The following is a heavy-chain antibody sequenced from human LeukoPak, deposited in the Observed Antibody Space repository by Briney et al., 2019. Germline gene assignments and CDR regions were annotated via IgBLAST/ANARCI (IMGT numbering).Heavy chain of an antibody. CDR3: ARAGYYEGAFDI. CDR2: ISYDGSNK. J-gene: IGHJ3*02. D-gene: IGHD3-22*01. CDR1: GFTFSSYA. V-gene: IGHV3-30*04. Sequence: GGSLRLSCAASGFTFSSYAMYWVRQAPGKGLEWVAVISYDGSNKYYADSVKGRFTISRDNSKNTLYLQMNSLRAEDTAVYYCARAGYYEGAFDIWGQGTMVTVSS.